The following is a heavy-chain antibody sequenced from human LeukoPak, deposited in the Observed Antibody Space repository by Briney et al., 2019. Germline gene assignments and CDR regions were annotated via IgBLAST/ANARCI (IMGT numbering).Heavy chain of an antibody. D-gene: IGHD3-22*01. CDR2: IYYSGST. V-gene: IGHV4-39*01. J-gene: IGHJ4*02. CDR1: GGSISSSSYY. CDR3: ARLGYYYDSSLPLVDY. Sequence: SETLSLTCTVSGGSISSSSYYWGWIRQPPGKGLEWIGSIYYSGSTYYNPSLKSRVTISVDTSKNQFSLKLSSVIAADTAVYYCARLGYYYDSSLPLVDYWGQGTLVTVSS.